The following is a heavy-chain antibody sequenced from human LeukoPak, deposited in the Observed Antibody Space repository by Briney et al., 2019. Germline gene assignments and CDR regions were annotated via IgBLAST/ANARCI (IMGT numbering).Heavy chain of an antibody. CDR3: ARDGIAVAGDDDYYYYIDV. J-gene: IGHJ6*03. CDR1: GGSISSGSYY. D-gene: IGHD6-19*01. V-gene: IGHV4-61*02. Sequence: SETLSLTCTVSGGSISSGSYYWSWIRQPAGKRLEWIGRMYTSGSTNYSPSLKSRVTISVDTSKNQFSLKLSSVTAADTAVYYCARDGIAVAGDDDYYYYIDVWGKGTTVTISS. CDR2: MYTSGST.